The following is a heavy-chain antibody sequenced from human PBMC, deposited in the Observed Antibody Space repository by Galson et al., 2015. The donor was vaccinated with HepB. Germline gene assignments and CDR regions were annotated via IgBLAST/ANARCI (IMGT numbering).Heavy chain of an antibody. V-gene: IGHV3-30*03. J-gene: IGHJ6*02. CDR1: GFTFRSYG. CDR3: ATGDRTSCYSPYYYYYGMDV. CDR2: ISYDGSNK. Sequence: SLRLSCAASGFTFRSYGMHWVRQAPGKGLEWVAVISYDGSNKYYADSVKGRFTITRDNSKNTLYLQMNSLRAENTAVYYCATGDRTSCYSPYYYYYGMDVWGQGTTVTVSS. D-gene: IGHD2-2*01.